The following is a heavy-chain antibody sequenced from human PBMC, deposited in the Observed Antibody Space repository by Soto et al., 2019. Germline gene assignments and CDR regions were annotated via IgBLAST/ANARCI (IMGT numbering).Heavy chain of an antibody. CDR1: GGSISSYY. CDR2: IYYSGST. V-gene: IGHV4-59*01. J-gene: IGHJ4*02. D-gene: IGHD3-9*01. Sequence: PLETLSLTCTVSGGSISSYYWSWIRQPPGKGLEWIGYIYYSGSTNYNPSLKSRVTISVDTSKNQFSLKLSSVTAADTAVYYCARLRYFDWSINYYFDYWGQGTLVTVSS. CDR3: ARLRYFDWSINYYFDY.